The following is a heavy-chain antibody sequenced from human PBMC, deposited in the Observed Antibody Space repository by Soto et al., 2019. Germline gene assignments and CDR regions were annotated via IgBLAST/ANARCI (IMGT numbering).Heavy chain of an antibody. CDR2: IKSRTDGGTI. CDR1: GFTFREAW. V-gene: IGHV3-15*07. D-gene: IGHD3-16*01. CDR3: WGSAY. J-gene: IGHJ4*02. Sequence: EVQLVESGRGLVKPGGSLRVSCAASGFTFREAWMNWVRQAPGKGLEWVGRIKSRTDGGTIEYATPVKGRFIISRDDSKNTLYLQMDSLKTEDTAVYYCWGSAYWGQGTLVTVSS.